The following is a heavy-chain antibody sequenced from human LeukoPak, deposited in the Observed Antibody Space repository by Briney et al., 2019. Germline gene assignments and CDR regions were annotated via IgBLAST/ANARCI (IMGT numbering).Heavy chain of an antibody. CDR1: GFTFSSYG. CDR3: AKSRLRCSSTSCYYYYGMDV. V-gene: IGHV3-30*18. CDR2: ISYDGSNK. Sequence: GGSLRLSCAASGFTFSSYGMHWVRQAPGKGLEWVAVISYDGSNKYYADSVKGRFTISRDNSKNTLYLQMNSLRAEDTAVYYCAKSRLRCSSTSCYYYYGMDVWGQGTTVTVSS. D-gene: IGHD2-2*01. J-gene: IGHJ6*02.